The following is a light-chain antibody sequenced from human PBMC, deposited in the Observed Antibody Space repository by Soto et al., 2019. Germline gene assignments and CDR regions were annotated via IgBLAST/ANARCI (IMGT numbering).Light chain of an antibody. J-gene: IGKJ1*01. V-gene: IGKV3-15*01. Sequence: EIVMTQSPATLSVSPGERATLSCRASQSVSSNLAWYHQKVGQAPRLLIYGSSTRATGIPARFSGSGSGTEFTLTISSLQAEDFAVYYCQQYNNWPQTFGEGTKLDIK. CDR2: GSS. CDR3: QQYNNWPQT. CDR1: QSVSSN.